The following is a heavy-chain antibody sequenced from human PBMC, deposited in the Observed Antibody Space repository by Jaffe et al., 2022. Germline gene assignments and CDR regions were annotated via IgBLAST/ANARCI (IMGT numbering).Heavy chain of an antibody. CDR2: IIPIFGTA. CDR1: GGTFSSYA. J-gene: IGHJ5*02. Sequence: QVQLVQSGAEVKKPGSSVKVSCKASGGTFSSYAISWVRQAPGQGLEWMGGIIPIFGTANYAQKFQGRVTITADESTSTAYMELSSLRSEDTAVYYCARDRYGDEYQLLLLRDWFDPWGQGTLVTVSS. D-gene: IGHD2-2*01. CDR3: ARDRYGDEYQLLLLRDWFDP. V-gene: IGHV1-69*01.